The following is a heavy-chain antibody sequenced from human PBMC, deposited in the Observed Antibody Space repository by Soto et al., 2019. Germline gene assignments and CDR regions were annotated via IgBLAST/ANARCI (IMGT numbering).Heavy chain of an antibody. CDR3: AKDRLYSSSSDH. J-gene: IGHJ4*02. Sequence: PGGSLRLSCAASGFTFSSYAMSWVRQAPGKGLEWVSGISGGGGTTYYVDSVKGRFTISRDNSKNTLYPQMNSLRVEDTAVYYCAKDRLYSSSSDHWGQGTLVTVSS. V-gene: IGHV3-23*01. D-gene: IGHD6-6*01. CDR2: ISGGGGTT. CDR1: GFTFSSYA.